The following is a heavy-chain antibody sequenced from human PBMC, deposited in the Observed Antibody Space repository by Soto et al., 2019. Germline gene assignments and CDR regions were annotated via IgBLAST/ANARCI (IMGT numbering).Heavy chain of an antibody. J-gene: IGHJ4*02. CDR3: ARSPGVFDY. CDR2: LVPVFGTA. D-gene: IGHD2-8*01. V-gene: IGHV1-69*06. CDR1: GGTFSSLA. Sequence: QVQLVQSGAEVKKPGSSVKVSCKASGGTFSSLAISWVRQAPGQGLEWMGGLVPVFGTANYAQKFQDRVSITGDKSTSTSYMVLSSLRSEDTAVYYCARSPGVFDYWGQGTLVTVSS.